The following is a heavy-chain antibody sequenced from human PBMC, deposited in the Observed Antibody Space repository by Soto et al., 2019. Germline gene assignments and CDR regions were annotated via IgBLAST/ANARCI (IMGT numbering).Heavy chain of an antibody. D-gene: IGHD3-22*01. Sequence: QVQLVQSGAEVKKPGSSVKVSCKASGGTFSSYAISWVRQAPGQGLEWMGGIIPIFGTANYAQKFQGRVTITADESTSTAYVELSSLRSEDTAVYYCARDATNYYDSSGYRFDYWGQGTLVTVSS. J-gene: IGHJ4*02. V-gene: IGHV1-69*01. CDR2: IIPIFGTA. CDR1: GGTFSSYA. CDR3: ARDATNYYDSSGYRFDY.